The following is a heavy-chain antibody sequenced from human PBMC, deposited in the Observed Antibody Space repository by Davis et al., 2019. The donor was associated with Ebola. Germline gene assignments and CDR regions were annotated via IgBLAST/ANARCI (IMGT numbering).Heavy chain of an antibody. CDR3: ARAVVGSSIWNY. D-gene: IGHD3-3*02. J-gene: IGHJ4*02. V-gene: IGHV3-7*01. Sequence: GESLKISCAASGFTFSSYWMSWVRQAPGKGLEWVDNIKQDGSEKYYVDSVKGRFTISRDNAKKSLYLQMNSLRAEETVVYYCARAVVGSSIWNYWGQGTLVTVSS. CDR2: IKQDGSEK. CDR1: GFTFSSYW.